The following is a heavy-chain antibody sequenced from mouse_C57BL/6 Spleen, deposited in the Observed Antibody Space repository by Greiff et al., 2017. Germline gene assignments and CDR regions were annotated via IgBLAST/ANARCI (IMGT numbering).Heavy chain of an antibody. D-gene: IGHD1-1*01. CDR1: GYTFTSYW. J-gene: IGHJ3*01. CDR2: IHPNSGST. V-gene: IGHV1-64*01. CDR3: ARSLYGGFAY. Sequence: VQLQQSGAELVKPGASVKLSCKASGYTFTSYWMHWVKQRPGQGLEWIGMIHPNSGSTNYNEKFKSKATLTVDKSSSTAYMQLSSLTSEDSAVYYCARSLYGGFAYWGQGTLVTVSA.